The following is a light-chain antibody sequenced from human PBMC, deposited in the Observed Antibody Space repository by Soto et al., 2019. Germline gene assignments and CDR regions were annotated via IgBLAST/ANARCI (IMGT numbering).Light chain of an antibody. J-gene: IGLJ1*01. Sequence: SYELTQPPSVSVAPGQTARITCGGHNIGSKTVHWYQQMPGQAPVLVVYDDNHRPSGIPERLSGSNSGNTATLTISRVEAGDEAVYYCQVWDTTSDQLYVFGTGTKVTV. CDR2: DDN. CDR3: QVWDTTSDQLYV. V-gene: IGLV3-21*02. CDR1: NIGSKT.